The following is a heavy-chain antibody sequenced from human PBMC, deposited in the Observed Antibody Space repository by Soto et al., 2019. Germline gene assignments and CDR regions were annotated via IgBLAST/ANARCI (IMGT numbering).Heavy chain of an antibody. J-gene: IGHJ4*02. Sequence: PGGSLRLSWAASGFTFSSYSMNWVRQAPGKGLEWVSYISSSGSTIYYADSVKGRFTISRDNAKNSLYLQMNSLRDEDTAVYYCARDAYDSSGYYDYWGQGTLVTVSS. V-gene: IGHV3-48*02. CDR2: ISSSGSTI. D-gene: IGHD3-22*01. CDR1: GFTFSSYS. CDR3: ARDAYDSSGYYDY.